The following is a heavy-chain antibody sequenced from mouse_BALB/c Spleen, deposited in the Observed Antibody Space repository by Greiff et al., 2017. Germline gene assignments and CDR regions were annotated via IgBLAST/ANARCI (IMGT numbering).Heavy chain of an antibody. V-gene: IGHV1-80*01. CDR3: AREGLEKYFDV. CDR2: IYPGDGDT. J-gene: IGHJ1*01. CDR1: GYAFSSYW. D-gene: IGHD3-1*01. Sequence: VKLQESGAELVRPGSSVKISCKASGYAFSSYWMNWVKQRPGQGLEWIGQIYPGDGDTNYNGKFKGKATLTADKSSSTAYMQLSSLTSEDSAVYFCAREGLEKYFDVWGAGTTVTVSS.